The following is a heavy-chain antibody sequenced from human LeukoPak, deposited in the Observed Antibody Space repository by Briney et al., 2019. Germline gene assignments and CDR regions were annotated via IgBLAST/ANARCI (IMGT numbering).Heavy chain of an antibody. Sequence: ASVKVPCKAAGYTFTNYGISWVRQAPGQGLEWMGWISPYNAHTNYARKFQGRVTMTTDTSTTTAYMELRSLRSDDTAVYYCARDLYIGVVAAALRHYGLDGWGHGTTVTVSS. V-gene: IGHV1-18*01. CDR3: ARDLYIGVVAAALRHYGLDG. D-gene: IGHD2-15*01. CDR2: ISPYNAHT. CDR1: GYTFTNYG. J-gene: IGHJ6*02.